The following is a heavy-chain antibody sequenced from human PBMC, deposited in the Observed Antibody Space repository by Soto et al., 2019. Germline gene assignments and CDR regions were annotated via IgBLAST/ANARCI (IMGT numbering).Heavy chain of an antibody. Sequence: PGGSLRLSCAVAGYTFGNHWMHWVRQAPGKGLEWVSRMNSDGSIINYADSVKGRFTVSRDNAKNTLYLQMNSLRAEDTAVYYCARDKPDYSSWYQFDYWGQGTLVTVSS. CDR2: MNSDGSII. J-gene: IGHJ4*02. CDR3: ARDKPDYSSWYQFDY. V-gene: IGHV3-74*01. D-gene: IGHD6-13*01. CDR1: GYTFGNHW.